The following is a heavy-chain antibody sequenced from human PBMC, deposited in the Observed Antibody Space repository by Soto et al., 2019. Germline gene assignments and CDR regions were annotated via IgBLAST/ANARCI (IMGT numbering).Heavy chain of an antibody. V-gene: IGHV2-5*01. Sequence: QITLKESGPTLVKPTPTLTLTCTFSGFSRSSSGVGVGWIRQPQGKPLEGLAHIYGCDGVRYTPSMKTRLTITNDNSKNQGVRTMTNRDPVDTATYYCAHREGDAYVWGSYKDAFDVWGKGTMVTVSS. CDR2: IYGCDGV. CDR1: GFSRSSSGVG. J-gene: IGHJ3*01. CDR3: AHREGDAYVWGSYKDAFDV. D-gene: IGHD3-16*01.